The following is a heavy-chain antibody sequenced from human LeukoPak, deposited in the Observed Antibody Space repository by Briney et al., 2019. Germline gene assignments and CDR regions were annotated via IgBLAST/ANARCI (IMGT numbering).Heavy chain of an antibody. D-gene: IGHD2-2*01. CDR2: IIPIFGTA. CDR3: ARDSHCSSTSCYAEAFDI. Sequence: ASVKVSCKASGGTFSSYAISWVRQAPGQGLEWMGGIIPIFGTANYAQKFQGRVTITADESTSTAYMELSSLRSEDTAVYYCARDSHCSSTSCYAEAFDIWSQGTMVTVSS. J-gene: IGHJ3*02. CDR1: GGTFSSYA. V-gene: IGHV1-69*13.